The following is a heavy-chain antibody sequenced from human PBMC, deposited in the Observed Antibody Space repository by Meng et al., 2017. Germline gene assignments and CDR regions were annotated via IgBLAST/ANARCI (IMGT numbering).Heavy chain of an antibody. V-gene: IGHV3-23*01. CDR1: GFTFSNAW. J-gene: IGHJ4*02. Sequence: GGSLRLSCAASGFTFSNAWMSWVRQAPGKGLEWVSAISGSGGSTYYADSVKGRFTISRDDSKNTVYLQMNSLTSEDTAVYYCAREAYSSGFAGMFNYWGQGTLVTVSS. CDR3: AREAYSSGFAGMFNY. CDR2: ISGSGGST. D-gene: IGHD3-22*01.